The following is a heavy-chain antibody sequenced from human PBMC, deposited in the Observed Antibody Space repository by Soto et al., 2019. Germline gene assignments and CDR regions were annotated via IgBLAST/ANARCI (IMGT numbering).Heavy chain of an antibody. J-gene: IGHJ5*02. D-gene: IGHD5-12*01. Sequence: QVQLVQSGAEVKKPGASVKVSCKASGYTFTSYGISWVRQAPGQGLEWMGWISAYNGNTNYAQKLQGRVTMTTDISTSTAYMELRSLRSDDTAVYYCARHPVDIVATATGWFDPWGQGTLVTVSS. CDR2: ISAYNGNT. V-gene: IGHV1-18*01. CDR1: GYTFTSYG. CDR3: ARHPVDIVATATGWFDP.